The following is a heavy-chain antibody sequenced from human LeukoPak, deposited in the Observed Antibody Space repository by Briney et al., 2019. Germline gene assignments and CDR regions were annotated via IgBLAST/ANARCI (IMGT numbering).Heavy chain of an antibody. CDR1: GFTFSSYA. CDR2: ISGSGGST. J-gene: IGHJ4*02. CDR3: ARDQSGY. D-gene: IGHD3-10*01. Sequence: EGSLRLSCAASGFTFSSYAMSWVRQAPGKGLEWASAISGSGGSTYYADSVKGRFTISRENPKNTLYLQMNSLRAEDTAVYYCARDQSGYWGQGTLVTVSS. V-gene: IGHV3-23*01.